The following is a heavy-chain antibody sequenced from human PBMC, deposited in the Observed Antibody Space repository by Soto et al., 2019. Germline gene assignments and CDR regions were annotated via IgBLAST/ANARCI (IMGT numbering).Heavy chain of an antibody. V-gene: IGHV3-30*18. D-gene: IGHD1-1*01. CDR2: ISYDGSNK. CDR3: AKYLLNLQAPNYYYYYMDV. J-gene: IGHJ6*03. Sequence: GGSLRLSCSASGFTFSIYGMHWVRQAPGKGLEWVAVISYDGSNKYYADSVKGRFTISRDNSKNTLYLQMNSLRAEDTAVYYCAKYLLNLQAPNYYYYYMDVWGKGTTVTVSS. CDR1: GFTFSIYG.